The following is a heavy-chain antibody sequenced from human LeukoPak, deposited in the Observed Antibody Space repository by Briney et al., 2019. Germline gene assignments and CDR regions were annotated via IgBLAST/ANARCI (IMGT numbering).Heavy chain of an antibody. D-gene: IGHD4-23*01. J-gene: IGHJ4*02. Sequence: GGSLRLSCAASGFTFSSYWMNWVRQAPGKGLVWVSRIASGGSSTTYADSVKGRFSISRDNAKNTLYLQMNSLRVEDTAVYYCARGRPHGNDYWGQGTLVTVSS. CDR1: GFTFSSYW. CDR3: ARGRPHGNDY. CDR2: IASGGSST. V-gene: IGHV3-74*01.